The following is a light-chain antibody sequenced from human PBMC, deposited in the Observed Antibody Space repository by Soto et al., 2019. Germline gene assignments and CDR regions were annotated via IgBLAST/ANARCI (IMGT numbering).Light chain of an antibody. J-gene: IGKJ1*01. CDR2: DAS. CDR1: QTISSW. V-gene: IGKV1-5*01. Sequence: DIQMPQSPPTLSASVGDRVTITCRASQTISSWLAWYQQKPGKAPKLLIYDASSLESGVPSRFSGSGSGTEFTLTISSLQPEDFGIYYCQQYENYWTFGQGTKVEIK. CDR3: QQYENYWT.